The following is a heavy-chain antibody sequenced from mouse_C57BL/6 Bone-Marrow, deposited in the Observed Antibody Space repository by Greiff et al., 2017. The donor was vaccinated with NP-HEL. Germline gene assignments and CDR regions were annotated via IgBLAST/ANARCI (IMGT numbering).Heavy chain of an antibody. CDR1: GYSITSGYD. D-gene: IGHD2-10*02. V-gene: IGHV3-1*01. J-gene: IGHJ4*01. CDR3: AGRLVYYYAMDY. CDR2: ISYSGST. Sequence: DVQLQESGPGMVKPSQSLSLTCTVTGYSITSGYDWHWLRHFPGNKLEWMGYISYSGSTTSNPSLKRRISITHDTSKNHFFLKLNSVTTEDTATYYCAGRLVYYYAMDYWGQGTSVTVSS.